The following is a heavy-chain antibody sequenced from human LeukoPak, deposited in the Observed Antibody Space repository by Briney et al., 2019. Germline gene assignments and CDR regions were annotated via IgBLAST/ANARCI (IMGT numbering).Heavy chain of an antibody. CDR1: GFIFSRYT. J-gene: IGHJ4*02. CDR3: ARETLNYYDTSGHYSLDY. Sequence: GGSLRLSCAASGFIFSRYTMNWVRQAPGRGLEWVSSITSGGHYIYYPDSMRGRIAISRDNAKNSVYLQMTSLRAEDTAVYCCARETLNYYDTSGHYSLDYWGQGTLVTVSS. CDR2: ITSGGHYI. V-gene: IGHV3-21*01. D-gene: IGHD3-22*01.